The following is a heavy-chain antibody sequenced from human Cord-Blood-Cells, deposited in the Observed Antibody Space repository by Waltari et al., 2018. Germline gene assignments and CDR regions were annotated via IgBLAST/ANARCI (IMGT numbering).Heavy chain of an antibody. CDR1: GGSISSSSYY. J-gene: IGHJ2*01. Sequence: QLHLQESCPGRMQPSETLSLTFTVSGGSISSSSYYLGGIRQPQGKGLEWIGGIYYSGSTYYNPSLKSRVTISVDTSKNQFALKLSYVTDADTAVYYCARVNNWNYWYFDLWGRGTLVTVSS. D-gene: IGHD1-20*01. CDR3: ARVNNWNYWYFDL. V-gene: IGHV4-39*01. CDR2: IYYSGST.